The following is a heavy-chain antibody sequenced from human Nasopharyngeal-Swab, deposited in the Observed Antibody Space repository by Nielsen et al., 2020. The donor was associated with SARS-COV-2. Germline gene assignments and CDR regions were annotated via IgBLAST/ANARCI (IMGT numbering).Heavy chain of an antibody. V-gene: IGHV3-7*01. CDR2: IEQDGSGK. J-gene: IGHJ6*03. Sequence: GGSLRLSCAASGFTFSSYWMSWVRQAPGKGLEWVANIEQDGSGKYYVDSVKGRFTISRDNAKNSLYLQMNSLGAEDTAVYYCARAATMVRGVIIGRYYYYMDVWGKGTTVTVSS. D-gene: IGHD3-10*01. CDR3: ARAATMVRGVIIGRYYYYMDV. CDR1: GFTFSSYW.